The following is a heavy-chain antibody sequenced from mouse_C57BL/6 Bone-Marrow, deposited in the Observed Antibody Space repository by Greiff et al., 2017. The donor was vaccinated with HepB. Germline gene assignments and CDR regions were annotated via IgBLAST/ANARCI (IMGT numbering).Heavy chain of an antibody. CDR1: GYTFTSYW. V-gene: IGHV1-59*01. Sequence: QVQLKQPGAELVRPGTSVKLSCKASGYTFTSYWMHWVKQRPGQGLEWIGVIDPSDSYTNYNQKFKGKATLTVDTSSSTAYMQLSSLTSEDSAVYYCQSLHYYGSNWYFDVWGTGTTVTVSS. CDR3: QSLHYYGSNWYFDV. CDR2: IDPSDSYT. D-gene: IGHD1-1*01. J-gene: IGHJ1*03.